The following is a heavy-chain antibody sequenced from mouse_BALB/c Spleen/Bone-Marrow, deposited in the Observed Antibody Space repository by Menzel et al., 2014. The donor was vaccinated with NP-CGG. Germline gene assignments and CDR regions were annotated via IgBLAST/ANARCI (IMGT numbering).Heavy chain of an antibody. CDR2: IDPENGDT. V-gene: IGHV14-4*02. CDR1: GFNIKDYY. CDR3: NGGYYEAWFAY. J-gene: IGHJ3*01. Sequence: EVKLMESGAALVRSGASVKLSCTASGFNIKDYYMHWVKQRPEQGLEWIGWIDPENGDTEYAPKFQGKATMTADTSSNTAYLQLSSLTSEDTAVYYCNGGYYEAWFAYWGQGTLVTVSA. D-gene: IGHD2-3*01.